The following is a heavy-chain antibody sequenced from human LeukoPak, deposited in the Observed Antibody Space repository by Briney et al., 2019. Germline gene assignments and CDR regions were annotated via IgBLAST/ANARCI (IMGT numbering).Heavy chain of an antibody. V-gene: IGHV3-23*01. CDR2: ISGSGGST. Sequence: PGGTLRLSCAASGFTFSSYGMSWVRQAPGKGLEWVSAISGSGGSTYYADSVKGRFTISRDNSKNTLYLQMNSLRAEDTAVYYCAKNRVSGTSWLFDYWGQGTLVTVSS. CDR1: GFTFSSYG. J-gene: IGHJ4*02. D-gene: IGHD1-1*01. CDR3: AKNRVSGTSWLFDY.